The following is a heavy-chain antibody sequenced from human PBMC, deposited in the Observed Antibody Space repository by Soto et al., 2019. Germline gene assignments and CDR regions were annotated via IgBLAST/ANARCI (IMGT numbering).Heavy chain of an antibody. V-gene: IGHV4-31*03. CDR1: GGSISSVGHY. Sequence: QVQLQASGPGLVKPPQTLSLTCTVSGGSISSVGHYWNWLRQPPGKGLEWIASIYHTGSTYYSPSPRSRLTSSVATSKSQFSLSLNSVTAAHTAIYYCARATGTLRSRNCDYWGQGTLVTVSS. J-gene: IGHJ4*02. CDR2: IYHTGST. CDR3: ARATGTLRSRNCDY. D-gene: IGHD3-9*01.